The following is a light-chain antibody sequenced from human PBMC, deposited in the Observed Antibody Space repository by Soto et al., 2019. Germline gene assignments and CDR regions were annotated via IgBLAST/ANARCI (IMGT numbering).Light chain of an antibody. Sequence: ELTQPPSVSVAPGQTARIYCGGDNIGTKSVHWYQQKPGQAPVLVIYDDHDRPSGIPERFSGSNSGNTATLTITRVEAGDEADYYSQVWDSSSDHYVFAAGTKVTVL. CDR1: NIGTKS. CDR2: DDH. CDR3: QVWDSSSDHYV. V-gene: IGLV3-21*02. J-gene: IGLJ1*01.